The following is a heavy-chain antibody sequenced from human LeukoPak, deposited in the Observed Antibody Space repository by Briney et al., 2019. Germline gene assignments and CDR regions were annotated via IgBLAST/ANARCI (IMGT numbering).Heavy chain of an antibody. Sequence: GGSLRLSCAASGFTFSTYTMNWVRQAPGKGLEWVSYVSGSGGTIYYADSVKGRFTISRDNAKNSLYLQMNSLRAEDTAVYYCARVGTTNYYFYYMDVWGKGTTVTVSS. CDR1: GFTFSTYT. D-gene: IGHD2-2*01. V-gene: IGHV3-48*04. J-gene: IGHJ6*03. CDR3: ARVGTTNYYFYYMDV. CDR2: VSGSGGTI.